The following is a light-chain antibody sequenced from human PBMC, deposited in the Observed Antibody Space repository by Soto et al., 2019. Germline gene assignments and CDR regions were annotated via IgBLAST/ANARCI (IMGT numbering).Light chain of an antibody. CDR1: SRDIGSYNH. J-gene: IGLJ2*01. CDR3: SSYTISSSLVL. Sequence: QSALTQPPSVSGSPGQSVTISCTGTSRDIGSYNHVSWYQQPPGSAPKLMIYDVSNRPSGVPDRFSGSKSGNTASLTISGLQSEDEADYYCSSYTISSSLVLFGGGTKLTVL. CDR2: DVS. V-gene: IGLV2-18*02.